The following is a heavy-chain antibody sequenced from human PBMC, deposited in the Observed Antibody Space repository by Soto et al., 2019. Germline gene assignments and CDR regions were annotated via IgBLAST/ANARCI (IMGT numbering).Heavy chain of an antibody. D-gene: IGHD4-17*01. CDR2: ISYDGSNK. V-gene: IGHV3-30*18. CDR1: GFTFSSYG. CDR3: AKDYPPTVTTGGGGMDV. J-gene: IGHJ6*02. Sequence: RLSCAASGFTFSSYGMHWVRQAPGKGLEWVAVISYDGSNKYYADSVKGRFTISRDNSKNTLYLQMNSLRAEDTAVYYCAKDYPPTVTTGGGGMDVWGQGTTVTVSS.